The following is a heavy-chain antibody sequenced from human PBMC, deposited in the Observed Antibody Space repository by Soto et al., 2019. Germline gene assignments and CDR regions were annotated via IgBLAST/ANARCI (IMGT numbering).Heavy chain of an antibody. J-gene: IGHJ4*02. CDR1: GFTFNSLS. CDR3: AREPYGDSQYFDY. V-gene: IGHV3-30*04. CDR2: ISHDGRVT. Sequence: ESGGGMVQPGTSLRLSCAASGFTFNSLSLHWVRQRPDKGLEWVAVISHDGRVTFYADFVKGRFTVSRDNSKNTMYLQVNSLRAEDTAVYYCAREPYGDSQYFDYWGQGTLVTVSS. D-gene: IGHD2-21*02.